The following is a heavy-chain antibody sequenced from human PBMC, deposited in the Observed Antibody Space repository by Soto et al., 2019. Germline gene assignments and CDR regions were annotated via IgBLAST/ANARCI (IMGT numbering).Heavy chain of an antibody. D-gene: IGHD3-22*01. CDR1: VYTLTELS. J-gene: IGHJ3*02. V-gene: IGHV1-24*01. Sequence: ASVKVSCKVSVYTLTELSMHWVRQAPGKGLEWMGGFDPKDGETIYAQKFQGRVTMTEDTSTDTAYMELSSLRSEDTAVYYCATVVGSGYYKFVSAFDIWGQGTMVTVSS. CDR3: ATVVGSGYYKFVSAFDI. CDR2: FDPKDGET.